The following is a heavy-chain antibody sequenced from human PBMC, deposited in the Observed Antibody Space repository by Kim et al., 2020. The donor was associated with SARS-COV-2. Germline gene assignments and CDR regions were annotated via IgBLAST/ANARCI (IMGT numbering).Heavy chain of an antibody. CDR3: ARQLDHRGSSTSCCHFDY. CDR1: GGPTDSGLYY. V-gene: IGHV4-39*01. J-gene: IGHJ4*02. CDR2: VYYDGKT. D-gene: IGHD2-2*01. Sequence: SETLSLTCSVSGGPTDSGLYYWGWIRQPPGKGLEWIGSVYYDGKTHYTPSLKSRVTITLATSKNQFSLRLNSVTAADTAVYYCARQLDHRGSSTSCCHFDYWGQGALVTVSS.